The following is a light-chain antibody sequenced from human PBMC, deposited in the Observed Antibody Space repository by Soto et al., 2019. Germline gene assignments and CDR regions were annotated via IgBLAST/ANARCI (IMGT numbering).Light chain of an antibody. CDR2: SNN. J-gene: IGLJ2*01. CDR1: SSNIGSNY. CDR3: AAWDDSLSALV. V-gene: IGLV1-47*02. Sequence: QSVLTQPPSASGTPGQRVTISCSGSSSNIGSNYVYWYQQLPGTAPKLLIYSNNQRPSGVPDRFSGSKSGTSASLAISGLRSDDEADYYCAAWDDSLSALVFGGGTKLTVL.